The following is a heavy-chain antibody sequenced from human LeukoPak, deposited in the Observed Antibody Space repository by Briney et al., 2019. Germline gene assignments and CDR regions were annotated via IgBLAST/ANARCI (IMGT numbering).Heavy chain of an antibody. CDR3: AKDTLSAILYYYMDV. V-gene: IGHV3-43*02. Sequence: GGSLRLSCAAPGFTFDDYAMHWVRQAPGKGLEWVSLISGDGGSTYYADSVKGRFTISRDNSKNSLYLQMNSLRTEDTALYYCAKDTLSAILYYYMDVWGKGTTVTVSS. CDR2: ISGDGGST. D-gene: IGHD5/OR15-5a*01. CDR1: GFTFDDYA. J-gene: IGHJ6*03.